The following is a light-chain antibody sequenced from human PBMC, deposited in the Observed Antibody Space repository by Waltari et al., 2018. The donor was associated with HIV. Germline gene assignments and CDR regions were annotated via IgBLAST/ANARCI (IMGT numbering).Light chain of an antibody. J-gene: IGLJ2*01. Sequence: QSALTQPASVSGSPGQSITIPCTGTSSDVGSYNLVPWYQQHPGKAPKLMIYEVSKRPSGVSNRFSGSKSGNTASLTISGLQAEDEADYYCCSYAGSSYVVFGGGTKLTVL. V-gene: IGLV2-23*02. CDR1: SSDVGSYNL. CDR3: CSYAGSSYVV. CDR2: EVS.